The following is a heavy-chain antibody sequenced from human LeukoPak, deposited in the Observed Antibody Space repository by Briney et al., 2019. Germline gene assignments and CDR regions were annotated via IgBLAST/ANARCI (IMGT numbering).Heavy chain of an antibody. CDR2: IKQDGTEK. Sequence: GGSLRLSCAAAGFTFSSYWMTWVRQAPGKGLEWVANIKQDGTEKYYVDSVKGRFTISRDNAKNSLYLQMNSLRAVDTAVYFCARPTTVTMVDAFNIWGLGTMVTVSS. V-gene: IGHV3-7*04. J-gene: IGHJ3*02. CDR1: GFTFSSYW. D-gene: IGHD4-17*01. CDR3: ARPTTVTMVDAFNI.